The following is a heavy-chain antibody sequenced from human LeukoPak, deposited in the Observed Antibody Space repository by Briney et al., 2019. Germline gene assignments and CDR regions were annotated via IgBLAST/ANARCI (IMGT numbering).Heavy chain of an antibody. CDR2: INPNSGGT. CDR3: ARVGYYESSGYHEY. J-gene: IGHJ4*02. D-gene: IGHD3-22*01. Sequence: ASVKVSCKASGYTLTDYYMHWVRQAPGQGLAWMGRINPNSGGTNYAQKFQGRVTMTRDTSISTVYMELSRLRSDDTAVYYCARVGYYESSGYHEYWGQGTLVTVSS. V-gene: IGHV1-2*06. CDR1: GYTLTDYY.